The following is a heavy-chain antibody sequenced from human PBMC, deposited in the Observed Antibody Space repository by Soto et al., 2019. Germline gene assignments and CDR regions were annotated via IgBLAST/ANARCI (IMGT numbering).Heavy chain of an antibody. V-gene: IGHV1-2*04. D-gene: IGHD3-3*01. Sequence: GASVKVSCKASGYTFTGYYMHWVRQAPGQGLEWMGWINPNSGGTNYAQKFQGWVTMTRDTSISTAYMELSRLRSDDTAVYYCARSKREGIDFWSGYHYGLDVWGQGTTVTVSS. J-gene: IGHJ6*02. CDR1: GYTFTGYY. CDR3: ARSKREGIDFWSGYHYGLDV. CDR2: INPNSGGT.